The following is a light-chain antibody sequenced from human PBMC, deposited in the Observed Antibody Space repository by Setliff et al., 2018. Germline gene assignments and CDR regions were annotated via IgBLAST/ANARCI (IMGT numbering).Light chain of an antibody. Sequence: SYALTQPPSVSVAPGRTARIPCGGANIGAKSVHWYQHRAGQAPVLVVYDDTDRPSGIPERFSGSNSGNTATLTISRVEAGDEADYYCQVWNSETYPYVFGSGTKVTVL. CDR1: NIGAKS. CDR2: DDT. V-gene: IGLV3-21*03. J-gene: IGLJ1*01. CDR3: QVWNSETYPYV.